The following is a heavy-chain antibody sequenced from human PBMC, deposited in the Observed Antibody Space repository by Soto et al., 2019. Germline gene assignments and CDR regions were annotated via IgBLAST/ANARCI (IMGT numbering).Heavy chain of an antibody. CDR1: GFTFSSYN. CDR3: ARELTGTTDWFDP. CDR2: ISSSSGYI. D-gene: IGHD1-7*01. J-gene: IGHJ5*02. V-gene: IGHV3-21*01. Sequence: GESLKISCAASGFTFSSYNMNWVRQAPGKGLEWVSSISSSSGYIYYADSVKGRFTISRDNAKNSLYLQMNSLRAEDTAVYYCARELTGTTDWFDPWGQGTLVTVSS.